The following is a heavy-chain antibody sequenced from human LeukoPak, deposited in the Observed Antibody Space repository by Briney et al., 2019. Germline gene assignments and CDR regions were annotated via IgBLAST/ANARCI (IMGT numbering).Heavy chain of an antibody. CDR2: IYYSGST. V-gene: IGHV4-59*01. Sequence: SETLSLTCTVSGGSISSYYCSWIRQPPGKGLEWIGYIYYSGSTNYNLSLKSRVTISVDTSKNQYSLKLSSVTAADTAVYYCARYYDFWSGYSFDYWGQGTLVTVSS. J-gene: IGHJ4*02. CDR3: ARYYDFWSGYSFDY. D-gene: IGHD3-3*01. CDR1: GGSISSYY.